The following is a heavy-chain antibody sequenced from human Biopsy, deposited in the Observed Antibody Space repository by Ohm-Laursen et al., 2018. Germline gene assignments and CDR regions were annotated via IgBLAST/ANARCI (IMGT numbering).Heavy chain of an antibody. CDR2: ISGLNGIK. Sequence: ASVKVSCNTSGYTYSDYGVSWVRQAPGQGLEWMGWISGLNGIKTSASKFQGRLTMTTHRSASTAYMELRGLRSDDTAVYYCTRDLQTRAETFDSWGQGTLVIVSS. J-gene: IGHJ5*01. CDR3: TRDLQTRAETFDS. V-gene: IGHV1-18*01. D-gene: IGHD4-11*01. CDR1: GYTYSDYG.